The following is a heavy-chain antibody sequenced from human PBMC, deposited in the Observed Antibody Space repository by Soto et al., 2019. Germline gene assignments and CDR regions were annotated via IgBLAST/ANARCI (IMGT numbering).Heavy chain of an antibody. Sequence: WTWIRQHPGKGLEWIGYNYYSGITYYNPSLKSRVTISLDTSKNQFPLKLSSVTAADTAVYYCARGSSIAGLYYGMDVWGQGTTVTV. CDR2: NYYSGIT. CDR3: ARGSSIAGLYYGMDV. D-gene: IGHD6-6*01. J-gene: IGHJ6*02. V-gene: IGHV4-31*02.